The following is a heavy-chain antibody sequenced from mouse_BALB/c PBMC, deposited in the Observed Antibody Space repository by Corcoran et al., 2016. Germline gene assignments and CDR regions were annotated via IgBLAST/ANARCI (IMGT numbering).Heavy chain of an antibody. CDR2: INTHSGVP. CDR3: ARNDGYYYFDY. Sequence: QIQLVQSGPELKKPGETVRISCKASGYTFTTAGMQWVQKMPGKGLKWIGWINTHSGVPKYAEDFKGRFAFSLETSASTAYLQISNLKNEDTATYFCARNDGYYYFDYWVQGTTLTVSS. CDR1: GYTFTTAG. D-gene: IGHD2-3*01. J-gene: IGHJ2*01. V-gene: IGHV9-4*02.